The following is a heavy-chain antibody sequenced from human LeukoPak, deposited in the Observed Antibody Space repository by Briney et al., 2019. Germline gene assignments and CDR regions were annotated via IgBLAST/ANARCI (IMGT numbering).Heavy chain of an antibody. D-gene: IGHD2-2*02. J-gene: IGHJ5*02. CDR3: ARLYCSSTSCYKIDP. CDR1: GGSISSYY. V-gene: IGHV4-59*01. CDR2: IYYSGST. Sequence: PSETLSLTCTVSGGSISSYYWSWIRQPPGKGLEWIGYIYYSGSTNYNPSLKSRVTISVDTSKNQFSLKLSSVTAADTAVYYCARLYCSSTSCYKIDPWGQGTLVTVSS.